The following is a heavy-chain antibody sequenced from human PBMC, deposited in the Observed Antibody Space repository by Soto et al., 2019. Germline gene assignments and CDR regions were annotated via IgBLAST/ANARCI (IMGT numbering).Heavy chain of an antibody. J-gene: IGHJ4*02. D-gene: IGHD2-2*01. CDR3: ARGRRSCTSSSCPYFCDC. V-gene: IGHV1-8*01. CDR1: GYTFTNYD. Sequence: QVQLVQSGAEVKKPGASVKVSCKASGYTFTNYDINWVRQATGQGLEWMGWMNPNSGNTGYAQKLQGRVTMTRNTSMRPAAMELSSLRSEATAVYYWARGRRSCTSSSCPYFCDCGAEGTLVAVAT. CDR2: MNPNSGNT.